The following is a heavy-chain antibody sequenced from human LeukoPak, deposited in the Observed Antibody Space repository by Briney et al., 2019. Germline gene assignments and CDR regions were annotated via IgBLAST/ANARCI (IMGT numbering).Heavy chain of an antibody. J-gene: IGHJ3*02. CDR3: ARKGSGPATVTTLGAFDI. CDR2: INAGNGNT. CDR1: GYTFTSYA. V-gene: IGHV1-3*01. D-gene: IGHD4-17*01. Sequence: ASVKVSCKASGYTFTSYAMHWVRQAPGQRLEWMGWINAGNGNTKYSQKFQGRVTITRDTSASTAYMELSSLRSEDTAVYYCARKGSGPATVTTLGAFDIWGQGTMVTVSS.